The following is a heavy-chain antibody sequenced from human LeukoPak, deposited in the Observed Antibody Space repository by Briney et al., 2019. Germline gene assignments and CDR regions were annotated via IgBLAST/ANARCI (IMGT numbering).Heavy chain of an antibody. V-gene: IGHV4-61*01. Sequence: PSETLSLTCTVSGGSVSTGSYYWSWIRQPPGKGLEWIGHIFYSGSTNYNPSLKSRVTISVDTSKNQFSLKLSSVTAADTAVYYCARGSRRTSKTYYYGSGSYRPRGPAADWGQGTLVTVSS. J-gene: IGHJ4*02. CDR1: GGSVSTGSYY. D-gene: IGHD3-10*01. CDR3: ARGSRRTSKTYYYGSGSYRPRGPAAD. CDR2: IFYSGST.